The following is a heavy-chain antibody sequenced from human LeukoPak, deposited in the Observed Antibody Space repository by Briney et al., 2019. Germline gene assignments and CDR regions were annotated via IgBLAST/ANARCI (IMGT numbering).Heavy chain of an antibody. J-gene: IGHJ4*02. CDR1: GYSFTNYW. Sequence: GASVKISCKASGYSFTNYWIGWVRQMPGKGLEWMGIIYPGDSDTRYSPSFQGQVTISADKSISTAYLQWSSLKASDTAMYYCATAFWSGYSGDYFDYWGQGTLVTVSS. CDR2: IYPGDSDT. V-gene: IGHV5-51*01. D-gene: IGHD3-3*01. CDR3: ATAFWSGYSGDYFDY.